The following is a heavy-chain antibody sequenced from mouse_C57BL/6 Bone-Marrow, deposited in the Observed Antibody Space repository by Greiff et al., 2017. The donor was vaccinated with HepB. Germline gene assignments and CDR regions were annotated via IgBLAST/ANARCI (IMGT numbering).Heavy chain of an antibody. Sequence: QVQLQQSGAELLRPGTSVKVSCKASGYAFTNYLIEWVKQRPGQGLEWIGVINPGSGGTNYNEKFKGKATLTADKSSSTAYMQLSSLTSEDSAVCFCARDSLAMDYWGQGTSVTVSS. J-gene: IGHJ4*01. CDR3: ARDSLAMDY. V-gene: IGHV1-54*01. CDR2: INPGSGGT. CDR1: GYAFTNYL.